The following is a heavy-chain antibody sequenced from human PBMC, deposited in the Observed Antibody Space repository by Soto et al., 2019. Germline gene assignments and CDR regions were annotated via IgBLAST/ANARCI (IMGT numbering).Heavy chain of an antibody. CDR2: ISSSSSTI. Sequence: PGGSLRLSCAASGFTFSKYAMTWARQAPGKGLEWVSYISSSSSTIYYADSVKGRFTISRDNAKNSLYLQMNSLGAEDTAVYYCARGFNWLDYWGQGTLVTVSS. CDR3: ARGFNWLDY. J-gene: IGHJ4*02. CDR1: GFTFSKYA. D-gene: IGHD5-12*01. V-gene: IGHV3-48*01.